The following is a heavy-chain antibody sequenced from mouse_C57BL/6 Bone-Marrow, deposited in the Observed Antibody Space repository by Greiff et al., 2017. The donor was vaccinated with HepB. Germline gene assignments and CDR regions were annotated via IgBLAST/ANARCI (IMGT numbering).Heavy chain of an antibody. CDR1: GYSITSGYY. V-gene: IGHV3-6*01. CDR3: ARVCGYYPMDY. J-gene: IGHJ4*01. CDR2: ISYDGSN. Sequence: EVHLVESGPGLVKPSQSLSLTCSVTGYSITSGYYWNWIRQLPGNKLEWMGYISYDGSNNYNPSLKNRISITRDTSKNQFFLKLNSVTTEDTATYYCARVCGYYPMDYWGQGTSVTVSS.